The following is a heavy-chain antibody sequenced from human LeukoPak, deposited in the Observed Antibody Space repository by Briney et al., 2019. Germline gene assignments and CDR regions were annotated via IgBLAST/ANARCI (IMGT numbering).Heavy chain of an antibody. CDR1: GGSFSGYY. V-gene: IGHV4-34*01. Sequence: SETLSLTCAVYGGSFSGYYWSWIRQPPGKGLEWIGEINHSGSTNYNPSLKSRVTIPVDTSKNQFSLKLSSVTAADTALYYCARVHSSGFVDYWGQGTLVTVSS. CDR2: INHSGST. D-gene: IGHD3-22*01. J-gene: IGHJ4*02. CDR3: ARVHSSGFVDY.